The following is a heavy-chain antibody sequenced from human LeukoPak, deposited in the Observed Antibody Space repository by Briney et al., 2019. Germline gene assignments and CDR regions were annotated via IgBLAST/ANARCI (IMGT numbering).Heavy chain of an antibody. CDR1: GDTFTNYG. CDR3: ARGLGGAVADY. J-gene: IGHJ4*02. V-gene: IGHV1-18*01. D-gene: IGHD6-19*01. CDR2: ISAYNGYT. Sequence: APVKVSCKASGDTFTNYGITWVRQAPGQGLEWMGWISAYNGYTNYAEKLQGRVTMTTDTSTSTAYMELRSLRSDDTAVYYCARGLGGAVADYWGQGTLVTVSS.